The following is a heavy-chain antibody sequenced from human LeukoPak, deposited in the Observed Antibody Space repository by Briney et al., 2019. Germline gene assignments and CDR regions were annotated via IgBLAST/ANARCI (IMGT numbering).Heavy chain of an antibody. D-gene: IGHD4-17*01. CDR3: ARESYGDYDY. CDR2: IKQDGSEK. Sequence: PGGSLKLSCAASGFTFSSYEMSWVRQAPGKGLEWVANIKQDGSEKYYVDSVKGRFTISRDNAKNSLYLQMNSLRAEDTAVYYCARESYGDYDYWGQGTLVTVSS. CDR1: GFTFSSYE. V-gene: IGHV3-7*01. J-gene: IGHJ4*02.